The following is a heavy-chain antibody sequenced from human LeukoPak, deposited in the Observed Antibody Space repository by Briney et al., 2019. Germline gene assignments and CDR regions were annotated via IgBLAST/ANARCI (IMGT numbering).Heavy chain of an antibody. D-gene: IGHD6-6*01. J-gene: IGHJ5*02. CDR2: IIPIFGTA. CDR3: ARGPIAARPDNWFDP. CDR1: GGTFSGYA. V-gene: IGHV1-69*05. Sequence: SVKVSCKASGGTFSGYAISWVRQAPGQGLEWLGRIIPIFGTANYAQKFQGRVTMTTDESTSTAYMELSSLRSEDTAVYYCARGPIAARPDNWFDPWGQGTLVTVSS.